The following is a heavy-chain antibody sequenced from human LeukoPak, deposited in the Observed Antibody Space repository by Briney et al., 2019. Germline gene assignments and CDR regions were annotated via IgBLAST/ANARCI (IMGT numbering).Heavy chain of an antibody. CDR1: GFTFSSYG. D-gene: IGHD6-6*01. CDR2: ISSSRSTI. Sequence: GGSLRLSCAASGFTFSSYGMHWVRQAPGKGLEWVSYISSSRSTINYADSVKGRFTISRDNAKNSLYLQMNSLRAEDTAIYYCARGGAARPDYWGQGTLVTVSS. V-gene: IGHV3-48*01. CDR3: ARGGAARPDY. J-gene: IGHJ4*02.